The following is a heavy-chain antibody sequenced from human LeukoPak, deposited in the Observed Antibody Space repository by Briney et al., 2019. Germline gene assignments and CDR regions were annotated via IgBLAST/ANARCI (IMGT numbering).Heavy chain of an antibody. Sequence: PGRSLRLSCAASGFPFNGFTMHWVRQAPGKGLEWVALITYDGSASYYSDSVKGRFSVSRDNSKSTLDLQMNSLRADDTAVYYCARDGKSGSEDGFDIWGQGTVVTVSS. D-gene: IGHD1-26*01. J-gene: IGHJ3*02. CDR2: ITYDGSAS. CDR1: GFPFNGFT. CDR3: ARDGKSGSEDGFDI. V-gene: IGHV3-30*04.